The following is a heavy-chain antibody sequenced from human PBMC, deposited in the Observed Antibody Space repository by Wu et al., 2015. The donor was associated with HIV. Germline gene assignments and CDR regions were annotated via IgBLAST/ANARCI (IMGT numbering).Heavy chain of an antibody. CDR3: ARDPYGSGSYYPYYYYYGMDV. CDR1: GGTFSSYA. J-gene: IGHJ6*02. D-gene: IGHD3-10*01. Sequence: QVQLVQSGAEVKKPGSSVKVSCKASGGTFSSYAISWVRQAPGQGLEWMGGIIPIFGTANYAQKFQGRVTITADESTSTAYMELSSLRSEDTAVYYCARDPYGSGSYYPYYYYYGMDVWGQGTTVTRLL. CDR2: IIPIFGTA. V-gene: IGHV1-69*12.